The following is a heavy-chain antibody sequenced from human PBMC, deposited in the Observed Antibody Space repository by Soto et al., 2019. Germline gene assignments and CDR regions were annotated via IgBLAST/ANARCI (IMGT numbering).Heavy chain of an antibody. D-gene: IGHD3-3*01. CDR1: GFTFSSYG. J-gene: IGHJ6*02. CDR3: ARDMAHYDFWGHNERGLDV. CDR2: ISYDGSNK. Sequence: TGGSLRLSCAASGFTFSSYGMHWVRQAPGKGLEWVAVISYDGSNKYYADSVKGRFTISRDNSKNTLYLQMNSLRAEDTAVYYCARDMAHYDFWGHNERGLDVWGQGTAVTVSS. V-gene: IGHV3-30*03.